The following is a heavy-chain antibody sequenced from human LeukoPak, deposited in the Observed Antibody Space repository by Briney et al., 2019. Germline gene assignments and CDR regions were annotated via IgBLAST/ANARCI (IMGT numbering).Heavy chain of an antibody. J-gene: IGHJ4*02. CDR3: ARDLTTVTSTAGDY. CDR1: GGSISSSNW. CDR2: IYHSGST. D-gene: IGHD4-17*01. V-gene: IGHV4-4*02. Sequence: SGTLSLTCAVSGGSISSSNWWCWVRQPPGKGLEWIGEIYHSGSTNYNPSLKSRVTISVDKSKNQFSLKLSSVTAADTAVYYCARDLTTVTSTAGDYWGQGTLVTVSS.